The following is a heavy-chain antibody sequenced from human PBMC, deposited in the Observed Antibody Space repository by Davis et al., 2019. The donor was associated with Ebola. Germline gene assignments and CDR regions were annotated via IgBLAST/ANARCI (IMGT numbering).Heavy chain of an antibody. D-gene: IGHD6-13*01. V-gene: IGHV3-7*03. CDR3: ARDRGSSWPFDY. Sequence: GGSLRLSCVASGFTFSSYWMSWVRQAPGRGLEWVANIRPDGNDKQYVDSVKGRFTISRDNAKNSLYLQMNSLRAEDTALYHCARDRGSSWPFDYWGQGTLVTVSS. CDR1: GFTFSSYW. CDR2: IRPDGNDK. J-gene: IGHJ4*02.